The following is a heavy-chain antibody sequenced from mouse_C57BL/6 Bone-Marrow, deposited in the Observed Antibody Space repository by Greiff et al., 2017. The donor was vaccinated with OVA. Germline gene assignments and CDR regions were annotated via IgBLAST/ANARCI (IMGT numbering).Heavy chain of an antibody. D-gene: IGHD1-1*01. CDR3: ARFTTVVADYFDY. CDR1: GYAFSSYW. CDR2: IYPGDGDT. Sequence: QVQLKQSGAELVKPGASVKISCKASGYAFSSYWMNWVKQRPGKGLEWIGQIYPGDGDTNYNGKFKGKATLTADKSSSTAYVQLSSLTSEDSAVYFGARFTTVVADYFDYWGQGTTLTVSS. J-gene: IGHJ2*01. V-gene: IGHV1-80*01.